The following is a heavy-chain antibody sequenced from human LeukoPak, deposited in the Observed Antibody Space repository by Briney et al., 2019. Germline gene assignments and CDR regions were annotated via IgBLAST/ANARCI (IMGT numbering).Heavy chain of an antibody. CDR2: TYYSGST. V-gene: IGHV4-59*01. J-gene: IGHJ4*02. CDR1: GGSISSYY. Sequence: SETLSLTCTVSGGSISSYYWSWIRQPPGKGLEWIGYTYYSGSTNYNPSLKSRVTISVDTSKNQFSLKLSSVTAADTAVYYCARRIQLWSTFDYWGQGTLVTVSS. CDR3: ARRIQLWSTFDY. D-gene: IGHD5-18*01.